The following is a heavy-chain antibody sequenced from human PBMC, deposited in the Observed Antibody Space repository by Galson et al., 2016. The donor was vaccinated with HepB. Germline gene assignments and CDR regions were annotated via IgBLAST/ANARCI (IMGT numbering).Heavy chain of an antibody. V-gene: IGHV3-23*01. J-gene: IGHJ3*02. Sequence: SLRLSCAASGSTFKNAYMSWVRQAPGMGLEWVSTISGSDGTTYFADSVKGRFTISRDNSNNTLYLQINTLGAKDTAVYYFAKAYYPDNSGYDFAFDIWGQGTMVSVSS. CDR1: GSTFKNAY. D-gene: IGHD3-22*01. CDR2: ISGSDGTT. CDR3: AKAYYPDNSGYDFAFDI.